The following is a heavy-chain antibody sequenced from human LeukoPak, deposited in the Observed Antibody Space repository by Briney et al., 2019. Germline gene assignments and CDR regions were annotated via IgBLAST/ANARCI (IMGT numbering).Heavy chain of an antibody. CDR2: ISSSSSYI. CDR1: GFTSSSYS. Sequence: PGGSLRLSCAASGFTSSSYSMTWVRQAPGKGLEWVSSISSSSSYIYYADSVKGRFTISRDNAKNSLYLQMNSLRAEDTAVYYCAREQKQWLALVDYWGQGTLVTVSS. D-gene: IGHD6-19*01. V-gene: IGHV3-21*01. CDR3: AREQKQWLALVDY. J-gene: IGHJ4*02.